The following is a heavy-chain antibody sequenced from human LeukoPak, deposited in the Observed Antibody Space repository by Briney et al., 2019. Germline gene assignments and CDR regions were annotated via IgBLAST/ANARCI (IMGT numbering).Heavy chain of an antibody. CDR2: IYYSGST. Sequence: PSETLSLTCTVSGGSISSYYWSWIRQPPGKGLEWIGYIYYSGSTNYNPSLKSRVTISVDTSKNQFSLKLSSVTAADTAVYYCARRYYGSGSYYNSPRFDPWGQGTLVTVSS. V-gene: IGHV4-59*01. CDR1: GGSISSYY. CDR3: ARRYYGSGSYYNSPRFDP. D-gene: IGHD3-10*01. J-gene: IGHJ5*02.